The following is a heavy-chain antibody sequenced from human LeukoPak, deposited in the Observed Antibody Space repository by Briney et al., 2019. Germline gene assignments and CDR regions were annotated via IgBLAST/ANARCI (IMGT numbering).Heavy chain of an antibody. Sequence: PSETLSLTCAVYGESFSGYYWSWIRQPPGKGLEWIGDFNHSGSTNNNPSLKSRVTISVDTSRNQFSLNLNSVTAADTAVYFCARGGGRDFDYWGQGTLITVSS. CDR2: FNHSGST. CDR3: ARGGGRDFDY. J-gene: IGHJ4*02. CDR1: GESFSGYY. V-gene: IGHV4-34*01. D-gene: IGHD2-15*01.